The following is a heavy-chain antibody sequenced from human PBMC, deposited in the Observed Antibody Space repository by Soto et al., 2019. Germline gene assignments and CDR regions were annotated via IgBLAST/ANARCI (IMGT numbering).Heavy chain of an antibody. CDR2: IYYRGST. CDR3: ARGQNYYGSGSYRAWFDP. J-gene: IGHJ5*02. V-gene: IGHV4-59*02. CDR1: GVSVGSGY. Sequence: SGTLSLTCVDSGVSVGSGYGCWVRQPAGKGVEWIGYIYYRGSTNYNPSLKSRVTISVDTSKNQFSLKLSSVTAADTAVYYCARGQNYYGSGSYRAWFDPWGQGTLVTSPQ. D-gene: IGHD3-10*01.